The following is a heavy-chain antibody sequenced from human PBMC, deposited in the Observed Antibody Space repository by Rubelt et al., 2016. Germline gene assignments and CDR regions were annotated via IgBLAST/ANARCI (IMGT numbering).Heavy chain of an antibody. J-gene: IGHJ5*02. Sequence: QVQLQESGPGLVKPSETLSLTCTVSGGSISSSSYYWGWIRQPPGKGLEWIGSISYSGSTYYNPSLKSRVTISVDTSKNQFSLNLSAVTAADTAIYYCARGGYTAEWLYGNNWFDPWGQGTLVTVSS. CDR2: ISYSGST. D-gene: IGHD3-3*01. V-gene: IGHV4-39*07. CDR3: ARGGYTAEWLYGNNWFDP. CDR1: GGSISSSSYY.